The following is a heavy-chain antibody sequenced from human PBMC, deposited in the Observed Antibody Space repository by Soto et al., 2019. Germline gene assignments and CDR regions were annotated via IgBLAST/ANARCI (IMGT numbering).Heavy chain of an antibody. D-gene: IGHD4-4*01. Sequence: GGSLRLSCAASGFSFSSAWMSWVRQTPEKGLEWVGRIKSKSDGGTTDYAAPVKGRFTISRDDSENTLYLQMNSLNTEDTAVYYCTTDRFYSPVGHCGQGTVVTVSS. CDR3: TTDRFYSPVGH. CDR2: IKSKSDGGTT. J-gene: IGHJ4*02. V-gene: IGHV3-15*01. CDR1: GFSFSSAW.